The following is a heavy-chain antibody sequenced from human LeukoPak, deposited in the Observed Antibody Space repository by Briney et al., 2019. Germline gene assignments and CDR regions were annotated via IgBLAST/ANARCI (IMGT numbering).Heavy chain of an antibody. CDR1: GGSISSYF. CDR2: IYYSGIT. V-gene: IGHV4-59*08. J-gene: IGHJ4*02. Sequence: PSETLSLTCTVSGGSISSYFWNWIRLPPGKGLEWIGYIYYSGITNYNPSLKSRVTISVDTSKNQFSLKLTSVTAADTAVYYCARGTAAALEYWGQGTLVTVSS. D-gene: IGHD6-13*01. CDR3: ARGTAAALEY.